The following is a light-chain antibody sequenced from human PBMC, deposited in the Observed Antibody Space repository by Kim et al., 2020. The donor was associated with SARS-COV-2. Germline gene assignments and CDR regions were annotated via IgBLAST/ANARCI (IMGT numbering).Light chain of an antibody. CDR3: QQYGSPGT. CDR2: GAS. Sequence: EIVLTQSPGTLSLSPGERATLSCRASQSVSSSYLAWYQQNPGQAPRLLIYGASSRTTGIPDRFSGSGSGTDFTLTISRLEPEDFAVYYCQQYGSPGTFGQGTKVDIK. CDR1: QSVSSSY. J-gene: IGKJ1*01. V-gene: IGKV3-20*01.